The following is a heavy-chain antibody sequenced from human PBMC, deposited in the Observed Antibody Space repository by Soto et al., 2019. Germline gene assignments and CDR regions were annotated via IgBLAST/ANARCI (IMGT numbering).Heavy chain of an antibody. J-gene: IGHJ4*02. V-gene: IGHV4-59*01. D-gene: IGHD5-12*01. CDR3: AREGNLGRWLQPLDF. Sequence: SVPMSVTYTVSGGSIIAYSWSWVRKQPGKGLEWIGNIHYNGNTKYNPSLKSRVTMSLDTSKNQFSLRLISVTAADTAKYFCAREGNLGRWLQPLDFWGQGTLVTVSS. CDR1: GGSIIAYS. CDR2: IHYNGNT.